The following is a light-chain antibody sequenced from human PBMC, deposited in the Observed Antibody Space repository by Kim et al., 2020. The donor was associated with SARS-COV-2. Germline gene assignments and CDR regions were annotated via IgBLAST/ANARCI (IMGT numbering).Light chain of an antibody. J-gene: IGLJ3*02. V-gene: IGLV2-11*01. CDR1: SIDVGVYNY. Sequence: GQSVTISCTGTSIDVGVYNYVSWYQQHPGKAPKLMIYDVSKRPSGVPDRFSGSKSGNTASLTISGLQAEDEADYYCCSYAGSYTLVFGGGTQLTFL. CDR2: DVS. CDR3: CSYAGSYTLV.